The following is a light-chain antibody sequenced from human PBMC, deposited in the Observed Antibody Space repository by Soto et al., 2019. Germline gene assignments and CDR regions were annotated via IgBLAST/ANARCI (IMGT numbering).Light chain of an antibody. CDR3: ETWDINTHVV. CDR1: SGHSSYI. V-gene: IGLV4-60*02. CDR2: LEGSGSF. Sequence: QTVVTQSSSASASLGSSVKLTCILSSGHSSYIIAWHQQQPGKAPRYLMNLEGSGSFNKGSGVPDRFSGSSSGADRYLTISNLQFEDEADYYCETWDINTHVVFGGGTKLTVL. J-gene: IGLJ2*01.